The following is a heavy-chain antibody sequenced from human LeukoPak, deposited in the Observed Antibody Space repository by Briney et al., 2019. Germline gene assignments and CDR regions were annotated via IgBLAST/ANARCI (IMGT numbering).Heavy chain of an antibody. D-gene: IGHD1-26*01. CDR2: IAGSGDRT. Sequence: GSLRLSCAASGFTFSSYAMSWVRQAPGKGLEWVSSIAGSGDRTYYTDSVKGRFTISRDNPKNTLYLQMNSLRAEDTAVYYCARFGVVGATTDGSTNYYYYGMDVWGQGTTVTVSS. V-gene: IGHV3-23*01. J-gene: IGHJ6*02. CDR1: GFTFSSYA. CDR3: ARFGVVGATTDGSTNYYYYGMDV.